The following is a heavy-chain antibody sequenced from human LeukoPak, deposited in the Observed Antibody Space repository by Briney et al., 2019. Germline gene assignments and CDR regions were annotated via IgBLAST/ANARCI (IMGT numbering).Heavy chain of an antibody. J-gene: IGHJ5*02. D-gene: IGHD3-3*01. V-gene: IGHV1-18*01. CDR3: ARDYPTYYEIYRYVDP. Sequence: GASVKVSCKASGYTFTSYGISWVRQAPGQGLEWMGWISAYNGNTNYAQKLQGRVTMTTDTSTSTACMELRSLRSDDTAVYYCARDYPTYYEIYRYVDPWGQGTLVTVSS. CDR2: ISAYNGNT. CDR1: GYTFTSYG.